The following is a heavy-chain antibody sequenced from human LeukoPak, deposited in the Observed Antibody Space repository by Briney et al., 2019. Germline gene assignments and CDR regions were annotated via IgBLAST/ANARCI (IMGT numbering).Heavy chain of an antibody. D-gene: IGHD2-2*01. J-gene: IGHJ2*01. Sequence: PSETLSLTCTVSGGSISSYYWSWIRQPPGKGLEWIGYIYYSGSTNYNPSLKSRVTISVDTSKNQFSLKLSSVTAADTAVYYCARTRGYCSSTSCYYWYFDLWGRGTLVTVS. CDR2: IYYSGST. V-gene: IGHV4-59*01. CDR1: GGSISSYY. CDR3: ARTRGYCSSTSCYYWYFDL.